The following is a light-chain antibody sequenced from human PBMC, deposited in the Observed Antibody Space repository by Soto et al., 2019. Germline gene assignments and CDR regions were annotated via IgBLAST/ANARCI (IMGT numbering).Light chain of an antibody. CDR3: QQYNSYSWT. V-gene: IGKV1-5*03. J-gene: IGKJ1*01. CDR2: KAS. Sequence: DIQMTQSPSTLSASVGDRVTITCRASQSISSYLAWYQQKPGKAPKLLIYKASSLESGVPSRFSGNGSGTEFTLTVSSLQPDDFATYYCQQYNSYSWTFGQGTKVEIK. CDR1: QSISSY.